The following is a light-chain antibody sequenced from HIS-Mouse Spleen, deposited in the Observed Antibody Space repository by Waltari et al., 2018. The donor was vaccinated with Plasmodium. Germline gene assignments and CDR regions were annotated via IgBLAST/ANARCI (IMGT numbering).Light chain of an antibody. V-gene: IGKV3-15*01. J-gene: IGKJ1*01. CDR1: QIVSSN. CDR3: QQYNNWPRGT. CDR2: GAS. Sequence: EIVMTQSPATLSVSPGERATLSCRASQIVSSNLAWYQQKPGPAPRLLIYGASTRATGIPARFSGSGSGTEFTLTISSMQSEDFAVYYCQQYNNWPRGTFGQGTKVEIK.